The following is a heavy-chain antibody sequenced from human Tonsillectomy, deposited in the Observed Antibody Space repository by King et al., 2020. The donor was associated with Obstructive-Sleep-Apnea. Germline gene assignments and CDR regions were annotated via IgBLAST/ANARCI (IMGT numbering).Heavy chain of an antibody. V-gene: IGHV3-33*06. CDR1: GFTFSSYG. J-gene: IGHJ4*02. CDR2: IGYDGSNK. Sequence: VQLVESGGGVVQPGRSLRLSCAASGFTFSSYGMHWVRQAPGKGLEWVAVIGYDGSNKYYADSVKGRFTISRDNSKNTLYLQMNSLRAEDTAVYYCAKDETYYDSSGYYLDYWGQGTLVTVSS. D-gene: IGHD3-22*01. CDR3: AKDETYYDSSGYYLDY.